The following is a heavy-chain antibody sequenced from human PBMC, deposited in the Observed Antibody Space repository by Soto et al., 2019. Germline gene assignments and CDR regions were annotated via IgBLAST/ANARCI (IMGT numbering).Heavy chain of an antibody. V-gene: IGHV3-23*01. Sequence: GGSLRLSCAASGFTFSSYAMSWVRQAPGKGLEWVSAISGSGGSTYYADSVKGRFTISRDNSKNTLYLQMNSLRAEDTAVYYCAKDLADPYSSGWYRSGYFDYWGQGTLVTVSS. J-gene: IGHJ4*02. CDR1: GFTFSSYA. CDR3: AKDLADPYSSGWYRSGYFDY. CDR2: ISGSGGST. D-gene: IGHD6-19*01.